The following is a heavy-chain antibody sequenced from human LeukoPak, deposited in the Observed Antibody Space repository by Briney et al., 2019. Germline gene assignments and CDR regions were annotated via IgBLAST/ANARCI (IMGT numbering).Heavy chain of an antibody. D-gene: IGHD5-18*01. CDR3: ARAGYSINMNAFDI. V-gene: IGHV4-59*01. J-gene: IGHJ3*02. Sequence: SETLSLTCTVSGGSISSYYWSWIRQPPGKGLEWIGYIYYSGSTNYNPSLKSRVTISVDTSKNQFSLKLGSVTAADTAVYYCARAGYSINMNAFDIWGQGTMVTVSS. CDR1: GGSISSYY. CDR2: IYYSGST.